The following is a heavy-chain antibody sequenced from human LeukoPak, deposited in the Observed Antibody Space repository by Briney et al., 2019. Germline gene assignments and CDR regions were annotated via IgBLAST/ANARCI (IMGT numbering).Heavy chain of an antibody. CDR1: GGSFSGYY. J-gene: IGHJ4*02. D-gene: IGHD3-16*01. CDR3: ARTKFGGIDYFDY. Sequence: PSETLSLTCAVYGGSFSGYYWSWLRQPPGKGLEWIGEINHSGSTNYNPSLKSRVTISVDTSKTQFSLKLSSVTAADTSVYYCARTKFGGIDYFDYWGQGTLVTVSS. CDR2: INHSGST. V-gene: IGHV4-34*01.